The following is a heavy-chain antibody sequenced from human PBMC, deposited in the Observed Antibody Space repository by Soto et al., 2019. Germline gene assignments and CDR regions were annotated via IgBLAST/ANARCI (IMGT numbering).Heavy chain of an antibody. CDR3: ARAQLYYNDISGRPLNAFDI. D-gene: IGHD3-22*01. V-gene: IGHV3-48*01. CDR1: GFSFRNYG. J-gene: IGHJ3*02. CDR2: IGIGSSTK. Sequence: PGGCLRLSCAASGFSFRNYGMDVVRQAPGKGLEWVSYIGIGSSTKYYADSVKGRFTISRDNAKNSLYLQMNSLRAEDTAVYYCARAQLYYNDISGRPLNAFDIWGQGTMVTVSS.